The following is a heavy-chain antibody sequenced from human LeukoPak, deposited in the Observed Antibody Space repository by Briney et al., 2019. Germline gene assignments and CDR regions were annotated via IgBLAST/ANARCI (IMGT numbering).Heavy chain of an antibody. J-gene: IGHJ4*02. CDR3: VRLEIDDYSRY. CDR2: ISQSGNT. D-gene: IGHD4-11*01. Sequence: LETLSLTCSVSGYSISSGYEWGWIRQPPGKRLEWIGSISQSGNTYDNLSLKSRVTMSVDTARNQFSLKLTSVTAADTAVYYCVRLEIDDYSRYWGRGMLVIVS. CDR1: GYSISSGYE. V-gene: IGHV4-38-2*02.